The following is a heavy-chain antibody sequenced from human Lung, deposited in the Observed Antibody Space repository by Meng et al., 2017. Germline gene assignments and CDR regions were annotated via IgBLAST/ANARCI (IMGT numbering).Heavy chain of an antibody. CDR3: ARGRRNEPLFDY. CDR2: LIAVFDKT. Sequence: QVQLVQSGAEVKKPGSSVKVACKTSGGSFSTHTFSWVRQAPGQGLEWMGGLIAVFDKTKAAPRFQDRVTFTADESTSTAYMELSSPTFDDTAVYFCARGRRNEPLFDYWGQGTLVTAPQ. CDR1: GGSFSTHT. D-gene: IGHD1-14*01. J-gene: IGHJ4*02. V-gene: IGHV1-69*13.